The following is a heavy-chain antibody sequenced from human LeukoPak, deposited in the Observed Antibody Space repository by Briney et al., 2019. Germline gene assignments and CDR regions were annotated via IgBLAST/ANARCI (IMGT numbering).Heavy chain of an antibody. D-gene: IGHD6-19*01. J-gene: IGHJ4*02. CDR1: GGSISSGDYY. CDR3: ARAVDSSGWPYPDY. V-gene: IGHV4-30-4*01. CDR2: IYYSGST. Sequence: PSQTLSLTCTVSGGSISSGDYYWSWIRQPPGKGLEWIGYIYYSGSTYYNPSLKSRVTISVDTSKNQFSLKLSSVTVADTAVYYCARAVDSSGWPYPDYWGQGTLVTVSS.